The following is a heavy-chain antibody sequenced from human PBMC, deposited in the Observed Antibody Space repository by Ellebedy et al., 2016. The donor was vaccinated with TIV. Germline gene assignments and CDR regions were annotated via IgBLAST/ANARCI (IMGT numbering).Heavy chain of an antibody. D-gene: IGHD3-10*01. CDR2: ISGSGGST. CDR1: GFTFSSYA. J-gene: IGHJ5*02. CDR3: ARELRRGYNWFDP. Sequence: GGSLRLXCAASGFTFSSYAMSWVRQAPGKGLEWVSAISGSGGSTYYADSVKGRFTISRDNAKNTLYLQMNSLRAEDTAVYYCARELRRGYNWFDPWGQGTLVTVSS. V-gene: IGHV3-23*01.